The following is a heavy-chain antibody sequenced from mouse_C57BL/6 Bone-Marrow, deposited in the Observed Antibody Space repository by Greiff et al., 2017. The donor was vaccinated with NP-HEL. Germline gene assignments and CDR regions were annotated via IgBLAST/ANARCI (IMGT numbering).Heavy chain of an antibody. CDR2: IYPGDGDT. CDR1: GYAFSSSW. CDR3: ARFYDGTGMDY. J-gene: IGHJ4*01. Sequence: QVQLKESGPELVKPGASVKISCKASGYAFSSSWMNWVKQRPGTGLEWIGRIYPGDGDTNYNGKFKGKATLTADKSSSTAYMQLSSLTSEDSAVYFCARFYDGTGMDYWGQGTSVTVSS. D-gene: IGHD2-3*01. V-gene: IGHV1-82*01.